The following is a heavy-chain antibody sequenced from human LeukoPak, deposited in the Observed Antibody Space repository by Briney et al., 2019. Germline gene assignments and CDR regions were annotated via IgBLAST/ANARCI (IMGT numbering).Heavy chain of an antibody. V-gene: IGHV3-7*01. CDR1: GFTFTSYW. CDR3: ARDLSRDGYQVFDM. J-gene: IGHJ3*02. D-gene: IGHD5-24*01. Sequence: GGSLRLSCAASGFTFTSYWMSWVRQAPGKGLEWVANIKADGSEKYYVGSVKGRFTISRDNAKNSLHLQMNSLRAEDTAVYYCARDLSRDGYQVFDMWGQGTMVTVSS. CDR2: IKADGSEK.